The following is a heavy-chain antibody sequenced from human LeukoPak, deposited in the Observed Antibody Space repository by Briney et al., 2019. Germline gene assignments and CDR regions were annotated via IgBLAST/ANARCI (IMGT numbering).Heavy chain of an antibody. CDR2: INPNSGGT. CDR1: GYTFTGYY. Sequence: ASVKVSCKASGYTFTGYYMHWVRQAPGQGLEWMGWINPNSGGTNYAQKFQGWVTMTRDTSISTAYMELSRLRSDDTAVYYCAPIMVRGVYNWFDPWGQGTLATVSS. V-gene: IGHV1-2*04. J-gene: IGHJ5*02. CDR3: APIMVRGVYNWFDP. D-gene: IGHD3-10*01.